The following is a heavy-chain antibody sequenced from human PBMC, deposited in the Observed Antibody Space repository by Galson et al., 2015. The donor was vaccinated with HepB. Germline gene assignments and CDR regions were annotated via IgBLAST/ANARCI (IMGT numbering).Heavy chain of an antibody. CDR3: ARGPNYDFWSGYRGFSFDS. Sequence: LSLTCAVYGGPFSGNYWSWIRQPPGRGLEWIGEINYNGVATYNPSLKSRVTISDDTSKNQFSLNLNSVTAADTAVYYCARGPNYDFWSGYRGFSFDSWGQGTLGAVSS. J-gene: IGHJ4*02. V-gene: IGHV4-34*01. CDR2: INYNGVA. D-gene: IGHD3-3*01. CDR1: GGPFSGNY.